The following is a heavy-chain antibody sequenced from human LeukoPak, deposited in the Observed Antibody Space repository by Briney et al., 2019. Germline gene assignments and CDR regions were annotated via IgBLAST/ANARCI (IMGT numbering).Heavy chain of an antibody. J-gene: IGHJ4*02. CDR2: INSDGSTT. V-gene: IGHV3-74*01. CDR1: GFTFDDYA. D-gene: IGHD4-23*01. Sequence: GGSLRLSCAASGFTFDDYAMSWGRQAPGKGLVLVLRINSDGSTTSYPDHVKGRFTISRDNDKNTLYPQMNSLRPEDTAVYYCARDDYGGRGEFDYWGQGTLVTVSS. CDR3: ARDDYGGRGEFDY.